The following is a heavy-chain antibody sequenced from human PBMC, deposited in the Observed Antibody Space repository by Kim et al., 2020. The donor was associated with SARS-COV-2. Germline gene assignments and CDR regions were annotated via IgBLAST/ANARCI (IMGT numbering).Heavy chain of an antibody. Sequence: GGSLRLSCAASGFTFSGSSMDWVRQASWKGLEWVGRIRIKANNYATAYDASVKGRFTISRDDSKNTMYLQMNSLKTEDTAVYYCTTSSGDDIGYWGQGTLVTVSS. J-gene: IGHJ4*02. CDR2: IRIKANNYAT. V-gene: IGHV3-73*01. CDR1: GFTFSGSS. CDR3: TTSSGDDIGY. D-gene: IGHD4-17*01.